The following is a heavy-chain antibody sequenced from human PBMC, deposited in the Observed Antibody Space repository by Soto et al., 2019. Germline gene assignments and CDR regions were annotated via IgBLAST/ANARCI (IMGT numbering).Heavy chain of an antibody. CDR3: TRDASRDSSARGWFDP. D-gene: IGHD6-13*01. CDR2: ISSNSAYI. J-gene: IGHJ5*02. CDR1: GFTFRSFT. V-gene: IGHV3-21*01. Sequence: GGSLRLSCAASGFTFRSFTMNWVRQAPGKGLEWVSTISSNSAYIYHTDALRGRFTISRDNAKNSLHLQMNSLRAEDTAVYYCTRDASRDSSARGWFDPWGPGTLVTVSS.